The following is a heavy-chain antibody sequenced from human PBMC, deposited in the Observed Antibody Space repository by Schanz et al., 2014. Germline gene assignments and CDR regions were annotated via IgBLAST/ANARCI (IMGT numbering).Heavy chain of an antibody. CDR1: GGTFTSYD. J-gene: IGHJ4*02. D-gene: IGHD5-12*01. CDR2: INPNTGGT. Sequence: QVQLIQSGAEVKKPGSSVKVSCKASGGTFTSYDFNWVRQAPGQGLEWMGWINPNTGGTNFAQKFQGWVTVTRDTSISTVYMELSRLKSDDTAVYYCARAFGGYDPAGALDYWGQGTLVTVSS. V-gene: IGHV1-2*04. CDR3: ARAFGGYDPAGALDY.